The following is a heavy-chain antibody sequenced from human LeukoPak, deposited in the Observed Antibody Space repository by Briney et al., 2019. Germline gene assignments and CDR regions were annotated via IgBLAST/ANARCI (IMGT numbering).Heavy chain of an antibody. D-gene: IGHD1-1*01. Sequence: SQTLSLTCAISGDSVFSNSAAWNWIRQSPSRGLEWLGRTYYRSKWYNDYAVSVKSRITINPDTSKNQFSLQLNSVTPEDTAVYYCARDNWNDVGSPNRFDPWGQGTLVTVSS. CDR3: ARDNWNDVGSPNRFDP. CDR1: GDSVFSNSAA. V-gene: IGHV6-1*01. J-gene: IGHJ5*02. CDR2: TYYRSKWYN.